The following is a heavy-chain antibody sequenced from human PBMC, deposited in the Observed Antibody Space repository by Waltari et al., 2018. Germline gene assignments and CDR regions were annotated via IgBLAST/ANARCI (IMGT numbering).Heavy chain of an antibody. V-gene: IGHV3-33*01. D-gene: IGHD3-22*01. J-gene: IGHJ4*02. CDR1: GFTFSSYG. Sequence: QVQLVESGGGVVQPGRSLRLSCAASGFTFSSYGMHWVRQAPGKGREGVAVIWYDGSNKYYADSVKGRFTISRDNSKNTLYLQMNSLRAEDTAVYYCARDSFYYDSSGYVDYWGQGTLVTVSS. CDR2: IWYDGSNK. CDR3: ARDSFYYDSSGYVDY.